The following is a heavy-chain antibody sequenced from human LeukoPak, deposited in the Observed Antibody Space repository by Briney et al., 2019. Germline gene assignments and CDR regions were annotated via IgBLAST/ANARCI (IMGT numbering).Heavy chain of an antibody. CDR3: AKVLSGSQDY. V-gene: IGHV3-23*01. CDR2: IGGGSERT. CDR1: GFTFSSYA. D-gene: IGHD1-26*01. J-gene: IGHJ4*02. Sequence: GGSLRLSCTASGFTFSSYAMSWVRQAPGKGLEWVSTIGGGSERTYYADSAKGRFTNSRDNSKNTVYLQMNSLRAKDTAVYYCAKVLSGSQDYWGQGTRVTVFS.